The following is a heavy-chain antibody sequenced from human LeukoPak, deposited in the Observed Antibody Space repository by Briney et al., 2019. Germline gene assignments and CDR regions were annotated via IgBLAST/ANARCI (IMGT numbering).Heavy chain of an antibody. CDR1: GFTFSSYW. Sequence: GGSLRLSCAASGFTFSSYWMNWVRQAPGKGLEWGSYISGSSSTIYYADSVKGRFTISRDNGKNTPYLQMNSLRAEDTAVYYCARGSTYYDSSGQVPFDYWGQGTLVTVSS. J-gene: IGHJ4*02. CDR2: ISGSSSTI. CDR3: ARGSTYYDSSGQVPFDY. V-gene: IGHV3-48*01. D-gene: IGHD3-22*01.